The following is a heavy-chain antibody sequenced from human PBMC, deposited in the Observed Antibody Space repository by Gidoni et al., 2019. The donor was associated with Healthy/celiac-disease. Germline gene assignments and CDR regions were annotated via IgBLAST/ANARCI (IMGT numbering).Heavy chain of an antibody. D-gene: IGHD2-2*01. V-gene: IGHV3-66*02. CDR2: IYSGGST. CDR3: ARDSHVVPAANTCDY. Sequence: EVQLVESGGGLVQPGGSLRLSCAASGFTVSSNYMSWVRQAPGKGLEWVSVIYSGGSTYYADSVKGRFTISRDNSKNTLYLQMNSLRAEDTAVYYCARDSHVVPAANTCDYWGQGTLVTVSS. CDR1: GFTVSSNY. J-gene: IGHJ4*02.